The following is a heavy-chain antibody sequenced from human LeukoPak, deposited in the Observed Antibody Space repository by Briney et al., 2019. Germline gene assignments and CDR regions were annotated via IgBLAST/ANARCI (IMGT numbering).Heavy chain of an antibody. V-gene: IGHV1-46*01. Sequence: GASVKVSCKASGYTFTGYYMHWVRQAPGQGLEWMGIINPSGGSTSYAQKFQGRVTMTRDTSTSTVYMELSSLRSEDTAVYCCARVGTRFDAFDIWGQGTMVTVSS. J-gene: IGHJ3*02. CDR2: INPSGGST. CDR1: GYTFTGYY. CDR3: ARVGTRFDAFDI. D-gene: IGHD2-2*01.